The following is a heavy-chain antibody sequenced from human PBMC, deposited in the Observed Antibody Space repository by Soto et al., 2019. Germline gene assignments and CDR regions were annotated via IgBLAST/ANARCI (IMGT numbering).Heavy chain of an antibody. CDR1: GFSVSANY. D-gene: IGHD3-3*01. V-gene: IGHV3-53*02. CDR2: IYSGGHT. J-gene: IGHJ4*02. Sequence: EVQLVETGGGLIQPGGSLTLSCAASGFSVSANYMTWVRQAPGKGLEWVSFIYSGGHTYYADSVMGRFTISRDKSKNTLYLEMNSLGAEDTAVYYCVRGVFRALGVVRPIDSWGPGTLVTVSS. CDR3: VRGVFRALGVVRPIDS.